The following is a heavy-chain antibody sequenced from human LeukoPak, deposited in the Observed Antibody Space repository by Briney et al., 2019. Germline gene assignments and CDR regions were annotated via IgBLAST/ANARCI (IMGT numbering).Heavy chain of an antibody. CDR2: IYPGDSDT. Sequence: GESLKISCKGSGYSFTSYWIGWVRQMPGKGLEWMGIIYPGDSDTRYSPSFQGQVTISADKSISTAYLQWSSLKASDTAMYYCARRRLELRGPQDHYYYYMDVWGKGTTVTVSS. J-gene: IGHJ6*03. CDR1: GYSFTSYW. CDR3: ARRRLELRGPQDHYYYYMDV. D-gene: IGHD1-7*01. V-gene: IGHV5-51*01.